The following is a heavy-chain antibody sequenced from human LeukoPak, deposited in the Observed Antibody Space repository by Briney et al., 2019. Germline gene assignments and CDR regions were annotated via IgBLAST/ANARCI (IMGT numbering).Heavy chain of an antibody. CDR2: INEDGSQK. Sequence: PGGSLRLSCAASGITFTSYWMIWVRQAPGKGLEWVANINEDGSQKYYVGSVEGRFTISRDNAENSVFLQMNSLRAEDTALYYCASSSYSSSSSWGQGTLVTVSS. V-gene: IGHV3-7*01. D-gene: IGHD6-6*01. J-gene: IGHJ5*02. CDR1: GITFTSYW. CDR3: ASSSYSSSSS.